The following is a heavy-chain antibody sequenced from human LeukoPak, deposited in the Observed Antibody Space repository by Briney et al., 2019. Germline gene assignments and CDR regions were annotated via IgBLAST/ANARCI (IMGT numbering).Heavy chain of an antibody. Sequence: SETLSLTCTVSGGSISSYYWSWIRQPPGKGLEWIGYIYYSGSTNYNPSLKSRVTISVDTSKNQFSLKLSSVTAADTAVYYCARASYSSGWYGGDAFDIWGQGTMVTVSS. CDR3: ARASYSSGWYGGDAFDI. V-gene: IGHV4-59*01. CDR1: GGSISSYY. CDR2: IYYSGST. J-gene: IGHJ3*02. D-gene: IGHD6-13*01.